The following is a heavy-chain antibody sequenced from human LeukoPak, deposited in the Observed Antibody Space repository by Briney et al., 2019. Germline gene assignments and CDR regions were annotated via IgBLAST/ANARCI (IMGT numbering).Heavy chain of an antibody. V-gene: IGHV3-33*06. CDR3: AKDWGGAVAGH. CDR1: GFTLSSNG. CDR2: IWYDGSNK. D-gene: IGHD6-19*01. Sequence: PGRSLRLSCAASGFTLSSNGRHRARQAPGKGLEWVAVIWYDGSNKYYADSVKGRFTISRDNSKNTMYLQMNSLRAEDTAVYYCAKDWGGAVAGHWVQGTLVTVSS. J-gene: IGHJ4*02.